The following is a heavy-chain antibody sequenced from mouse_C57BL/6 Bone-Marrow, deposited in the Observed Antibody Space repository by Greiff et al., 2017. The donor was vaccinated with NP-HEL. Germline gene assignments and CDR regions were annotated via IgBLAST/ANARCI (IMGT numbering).Heavy chain of an antibody. Sequence: VQLQQSGAELARPGASVKMSCKASGYTFTSYTMHWVKQRPGQGLEWIGYINPSSGYTKYNQKFKDKATLTADKSSSTAYMQLSSLTSEDSAVYYCAREGLRHGTWFAYWGQGTLVTVSA. D-gene: IGHD2-4*01. CDR1: GYTFTSYT. CDR3: AREGLRHGTWFAY. CDR2: INPSSGYT. V-gene: IGHV1-4*01. J-gene: IGHJ3*01.